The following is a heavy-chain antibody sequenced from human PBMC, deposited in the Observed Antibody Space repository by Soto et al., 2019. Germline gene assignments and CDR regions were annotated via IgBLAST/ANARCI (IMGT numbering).Heavy chain of an antibody. CDR3: ARIAVSDYGMDV. J-gene: IGHJ6*02. V-gene: IGHV5-51*01. D-gene: IGHD2-21*01. Sequence: PGASLKISCKGSGYTFTNYWIGWVRQMPGKGLEWMGIIYPADSDTRYSPSFQGQVTISADKSITTAYLQWSSLKASDTAMYYCARIAVSDYGMDVWGQGTTVTVSS. CDR2: IYPADSDT. CDR1: GYTFTNYW.